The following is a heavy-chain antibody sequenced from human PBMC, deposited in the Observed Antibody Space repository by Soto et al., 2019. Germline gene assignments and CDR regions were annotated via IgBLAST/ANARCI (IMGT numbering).Heavy chain of an antibody. D-gene: IGHD2-15*01. CDR1: GGTFSSYT. CDR2: IIPILGIA. Sequence: QVQLVQSGAEVKKPGSSVKVSCKASGGTFSSYTISWVRQAPGQGLEWMGRIIPILGIANYAQKFQGRVTITADKSTITAYMELSSLRSEDTAVYYCARVVVAATTYNWFDPWGQGTLVTVSS. V-gene: IGHV1-69*02. J-gene: IGHJ5*02. CDR3: ARVVVAATTYNWFDP.